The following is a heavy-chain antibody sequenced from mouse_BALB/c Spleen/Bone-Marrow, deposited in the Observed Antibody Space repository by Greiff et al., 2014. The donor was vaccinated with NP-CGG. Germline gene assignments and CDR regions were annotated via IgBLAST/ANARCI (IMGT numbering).Heavy chain of an antibody. CDR2: IVPRSGYT. J-gene: IGHJ2*01. CDR3: AREDITTAYFDY. CDR1: GYTFTGYT. D-gene: IGHD1-2*01. Sequence: QVQLQQSASELARPGASVRLSCRASGYTFTGYTMQWVKQRPGQGLEWIGYIVPRSGYTDYNQKFKDKTTLTADKSSSTAYMQRSRLTSEDSAVYYGAREDITTAYFDYWGQGTTLTVSA. V-gene: IGHV1-4*02.